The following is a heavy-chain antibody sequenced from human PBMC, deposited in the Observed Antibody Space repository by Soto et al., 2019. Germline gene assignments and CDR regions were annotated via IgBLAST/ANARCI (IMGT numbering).Heavy chain of an antibody. CDR1: CGSISSGDYY. J-gene: IGHJ4*02. CDR3: AREANWNYELGNYFDY. Sequence: PSETLSLTCTVSCGSISSGDYYWTWIRQPPGKGLEWIGYIFYSGSTYYNPSLQSRVTISVDTSKNQFSLKLNSVTAADTAVYYCAREANWNYELGNYFDYWGQGSLVTVSS. D-gene: IGHD1-7*01. V-gene: IGHV4-30-4*01. CDR2: IFYSGST.